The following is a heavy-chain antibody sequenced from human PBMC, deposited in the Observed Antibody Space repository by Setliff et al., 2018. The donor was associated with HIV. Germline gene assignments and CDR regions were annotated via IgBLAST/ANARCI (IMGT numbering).Heavy chain of an antibody. CDR2: ISAYNGNT. CDR3: ARQFLDWSNDYYSRYYMDV. V-gene: IGHV1-18*04. D-gene: IGHD3-3*01. Sequence: ASVKVSCKASGYTFTGYYMHWLRQAPGQGLEWMGWISAYNGNTHYAQRLQGRVTMTTDTSTRTAYMELRSLRSDDTAVYYCARQFLDWSNDYYSRYYMDVWGKGTTVTVSS. J-gene: IGHJ6*03. CDR1: GYTFTGYY.